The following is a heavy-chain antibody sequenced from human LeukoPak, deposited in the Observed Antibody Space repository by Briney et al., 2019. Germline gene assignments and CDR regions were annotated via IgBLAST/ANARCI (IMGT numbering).Heavy chain of an antibody. CDR3: ATSEAVYGSGSYPTNYYYMDV. Sequence: SETLTLTCTVSGGSISSYYWSWIRQPPGKGLEWIGYIYTSGSTNYNPSLKSRVTISVDTSKNQFSLKLSSVTAADTAVYYCATSEAVYGSGSYPTNYYYMDVWGKGTTVTVSS. CDR1: GGSISSYY. CDR2: IYTSGST. D-gene: IGHD3-10*01. J-gene: IGHJ6*03. V-gene: IGHV4-4*09.